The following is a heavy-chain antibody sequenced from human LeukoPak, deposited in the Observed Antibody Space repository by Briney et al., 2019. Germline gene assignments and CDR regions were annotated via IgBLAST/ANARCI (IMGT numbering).Heavy chain of an antibody. D-gene: IGHD5-12*01. CDR2: INSNGSST. J-gene: IGHJ4*02. CDR1: GFTFSNYW. CDR3: AKGGATICDN. Sequence: GGSLRLSCAASGFTFSNYWMHWVRQAPGRGLVWVSRINSNGSSTNYADCVKGRFTISRDNAKSTLHLQMSSLRAEDTALYYCAKGGATICDNWGQGTLVTVSS. V-gene: IGHV3-74*01.